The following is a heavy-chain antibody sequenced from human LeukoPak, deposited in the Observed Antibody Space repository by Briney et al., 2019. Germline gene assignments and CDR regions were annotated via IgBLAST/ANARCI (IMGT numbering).Heavy chain of an antibody. V-gene: IGHV3-48*02. J-gene: IGHJ4*02. CDR1: GFTFSSYS. CDR3: ARDTYYYDSSGYYSYYFDY. Sequence: GGSLRLSCAASGFTFSSYSMNWVRQASGKGLEWVSYISSSSSTIYYADSVKGRFTISRDNAKNSLYLQMNSLRDEDTAVYYCARDTYYYDSSGYYSYYFDYWGQGTLVTVSS. CDR2: ISSSSSTI. D-gene: IGHD3-22*01.